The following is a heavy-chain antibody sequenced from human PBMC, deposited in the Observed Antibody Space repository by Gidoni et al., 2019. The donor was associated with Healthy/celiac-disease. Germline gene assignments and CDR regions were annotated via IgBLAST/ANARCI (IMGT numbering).Heavy chain of an antibody. CDR1: GGSITSGGYY. CDR3: ARGASKQQLVPSFDY. V-gene: IGHV4-31*03. D-gene: IGHD6-13*01. CDR2: IYYSGST. J-gene: IGHJ4*02. Sequence: QVQLQESGPGLVKPSQPLSPTCTVPGGSITSGGYYWSWIRQHPGKGLEWIGYIYYSGSTYYNPSLKSRVTISVDTSKNQFSLKLSSVTAADTAVYYCARGASKQQLVPSFDYWGQGTLVTVSS.